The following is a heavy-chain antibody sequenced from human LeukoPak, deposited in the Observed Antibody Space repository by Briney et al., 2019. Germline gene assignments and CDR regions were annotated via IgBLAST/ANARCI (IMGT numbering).Heavy chain of an antibody. CDR1: GDSIRIGTYS. D-gene: IGHD6-13*01. V-gene: IGHV4-39*01. CDR3: ARHAGGIAASGTRPFDY. CDR2: ISYTGST. J-gene: IGHJ4*02. Sequence: SETLSLTCRVSGDSIRIGTYSWGWIRQPPGKGLEWTGSISYTGSTYYNPSLKSRVTISVDTSKNQFPLKMSSVTAADTAVYYCARHAGGIAASGTRPFDYWGQGTLVTVSS.